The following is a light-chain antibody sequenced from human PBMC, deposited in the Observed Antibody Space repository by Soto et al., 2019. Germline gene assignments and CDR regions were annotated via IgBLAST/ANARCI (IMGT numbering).Light chain of an antibody. CDR2: GAS. CDR1: QSVSSN. CDR3: QQYNNCPHPTT. V-gene: IGKV3-15*01. J-gene: IGKJ2*01. Sequence: EIVMTQSPATLSVSPGERATLSCRASQSVSSNLAWYQQKPGQAPRLLIYGASTRATGIPARFSGSGSGTEFTLTISSLQSEDFAVYYCQQYNNCPHPTTFGQGTKLEIK.